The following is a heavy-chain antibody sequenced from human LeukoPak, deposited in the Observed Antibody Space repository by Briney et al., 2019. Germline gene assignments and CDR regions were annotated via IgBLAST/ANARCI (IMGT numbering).Heavy chain of an antibody. Sequence: SEPMSFTCAACGGYFSYYYCTLIRQPPGKGLEGIGEINHGGSTNYRPSLKSRVTISVDTAKSQFSLQLSTVTAADTAGYYCVRGTAMVLRNNLYFVTSGEGALGT. CDR1: GGYFSYYY. CDR3: VRGTAMVLRNNLYFVT. CDR2: INHGGST. D-gene: IGHD5-18*01. V-gene: IGHV4-34*01. J-gene: IGHJ4*02.